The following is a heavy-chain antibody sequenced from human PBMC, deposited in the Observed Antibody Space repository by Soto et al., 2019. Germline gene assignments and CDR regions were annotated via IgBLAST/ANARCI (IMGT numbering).Heavy chain of an antibody. CDR3: ARENYDFWSGYKGNDYGMDV. D-gene: IGHD3-3*01. J-gene: IGHJ6*02. CDR2: IYYSGST. CDR1: GGSISSGDYY. Sequence: PSETLSLTCTVSGGSISSGDYYWSWIRQPPGKGLEWIGYIYYSGSTYYNPSLKSRVTISVDTSKNQFSLKLSSVTAADTAVYYCARENYDFWSGYKGNDYGMDVWGQGTTVTVSS. V-gene: IGHV4-30-4*08.